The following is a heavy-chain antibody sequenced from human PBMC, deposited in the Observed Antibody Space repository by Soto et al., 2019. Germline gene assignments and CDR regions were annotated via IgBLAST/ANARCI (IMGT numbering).Heavy chain of an antibody. CDR1: GFTFSSYG. D-gene: IGHD3-9*01. CDR3: AKDCYDILTTLKSQGVLHGMDV. V-gene: IGHV3-30*18. Sequence: GGSLRLSCAASGFTFSSYGMHWVRQAPGKGLEWVAVISYDGSNKYYADSVKGRFTISRDNSKNTLYLQMNSLRAEDTAVYYCAKDCYDILTTLKSQGVLHGMDVWGQGTTVTVSS. J-gene: IGHJ6*02. CDR2: ISYDGSNK.